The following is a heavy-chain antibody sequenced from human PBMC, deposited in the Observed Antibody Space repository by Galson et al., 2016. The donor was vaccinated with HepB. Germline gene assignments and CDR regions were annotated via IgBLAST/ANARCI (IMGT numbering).Heavy chain of an antibody. CDR1: GYTFTSYG. J-gene: IGHJ4*02. V-gene: IGHV1-18*01. CDR3: ARERAATGYLDY. Sequence: SVKVSCKASGYTFTSYGISWVRQAPGQGHEWMGWISAHNGNTNYAHDFQGRVTMTRDTSTTTVYMELNSLKSDDTAVYYCARERAATGYLDYWGQGTLVTVSS. D-gene: IGHD6-13*01. CDR2: ISAHNGNT.